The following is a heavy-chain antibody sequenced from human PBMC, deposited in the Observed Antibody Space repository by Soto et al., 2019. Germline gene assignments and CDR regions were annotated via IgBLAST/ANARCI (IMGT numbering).Heavy chain of an antibody. V-gene: IGHV3-9*01. D-gene: IGHD2-8*02. CDR1: GFTFDDFA. CDR3: VNDIGASGANRYFDF. CDR2: INWNSGDI. J-gene: IGHJ2*01. Sequence: EMQLVESGGGLVQPGRSLRLSCAASGFTFDDFAMHLVRQAPGTGLEWVSGINWNSGDIDYADSVRGRLTISRDNAKNALYLQMNTLRAEDAALFYCVNDIGASGANRYFDFWGRGTLAAVSS.